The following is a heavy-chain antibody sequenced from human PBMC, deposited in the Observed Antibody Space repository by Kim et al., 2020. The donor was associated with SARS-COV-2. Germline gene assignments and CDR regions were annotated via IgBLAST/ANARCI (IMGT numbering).Heavy chain of an antibody. D-gene: IGHD3-10*01. J-gene: IGHJ5*02. Sequence: SETLSLTCTVSGGSISSGGYYWSWIRQHPGKGLEWIGYIYYSGSTYYNPSLKSRVTISVDTSKNQFSLKLSSVTAADTAVYYCAREGQGDYGSGYFFDLGLNWFDPWGQGTLVTVSS. CDR1: GGSISSGGYY. V-gene: IGHV4-31*03. CDR2: IYYSGST. CDR3: AREGQGDYGSGYFFDLGLNWFDP.